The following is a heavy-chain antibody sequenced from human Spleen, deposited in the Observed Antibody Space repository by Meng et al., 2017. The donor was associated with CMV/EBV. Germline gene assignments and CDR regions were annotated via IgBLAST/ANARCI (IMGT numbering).Heavy chain of an antibody. Sequence: GESLKISCAASGFTFSTSWMSWVRQAPGKGLEWVANIREDGSSKYYADPVKGRFTISRDNAKNSLFLQMSSPRVEDTAMYYCAKASYYDSSGYFDYWGQGTLVTVSS. CDR3: AKASYYDSSGYFDY. J-gene: IGHJ4*02. V-gene: IGHV3-7*01. D-gene: IGHD3-22*01. CDR2: IREDGSSK. CDR1: GFTFSTSW.